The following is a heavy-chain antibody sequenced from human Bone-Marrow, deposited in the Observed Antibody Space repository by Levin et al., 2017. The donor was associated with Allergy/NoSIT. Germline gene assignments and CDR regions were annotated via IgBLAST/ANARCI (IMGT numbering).Heavy chain of an antibody. Sequence: GGSLRLSCAASGFFFSNYWMHWVRQLPGKGLVWVSRIKSDGSSTSYADSVKGRFTISRDNARNTMNLQMNSLRAEDTAVYYCVRATGDGYNLDYWGQGTLVTVSS. D-gene: IGHD5-24*01. V-gene: IGHV3-74*01. CDR3: VRATGDGYNLDY. CDR1: GFFFSNYW. J-gene: IGHJ4*02. CDR2: IKSDGSST.